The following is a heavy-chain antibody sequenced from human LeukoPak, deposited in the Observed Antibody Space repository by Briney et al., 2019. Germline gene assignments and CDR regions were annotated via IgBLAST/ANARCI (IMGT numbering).Heavy chain of an antibody. V-gene: IGHV4-31*03. CDR3: ARGGTAMVPFDY. CDR1: GGSISSGGYY. D-gene: IGHD5-18*01. Sequence: PSETLSLTRTVSGGSISSGGYYWSWIRQHPGKGLEWIGYIYYSGSTYYNPSLKSRVTISVDTSKNQFSLKLSSVTAADTAVYYCARGGTAMVPFDYWGQGTLVTVSS. CDR2: IYYSGST. J-gene: IGHJ4*02.